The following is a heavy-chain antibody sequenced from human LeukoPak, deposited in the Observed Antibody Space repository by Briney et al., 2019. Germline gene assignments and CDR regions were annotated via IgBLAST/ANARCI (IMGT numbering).Heavy chain of an antibody. V-gene: IGHV4-59*08. CDR2: IYYSGST. J-gene: IGHJ4*02. D-gene: IGHD6-19*01. CDR3: ARHSSGWNLDY. CDR1: GGSISSFF. Sequence: SETLSLTCTVSGGSISSFFWSWIRQPPGKGLEWIGYIYYSGSTNYNPSLKSRVTISVDTSKNQFSLKLSSVTAADTAVYYCARHSSGWNLDYWGQGTLVTVSS.